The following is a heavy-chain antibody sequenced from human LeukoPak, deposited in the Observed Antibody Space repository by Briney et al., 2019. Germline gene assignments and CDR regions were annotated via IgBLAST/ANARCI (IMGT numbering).Heavy chain of an antibody. CDR1: GFTFSSYA. CDR3: AKDDLYYYERSGYHYFDW. D-gene: IGHD3-22*01. CDR2: ISGSGGST. V-gene: IGHV3-23*01. Sequence: GGSLRLSCAASGFTFSSYAMSWVRQAPGKGLEWVSAISGSGGSTYYADSVKGRFTISRDNSKDTLYLQMNSLRAEDTAGYYCAKDDLYYYERSGYHYFDWGGQGTLV. J-gene: IGHJ4*02.